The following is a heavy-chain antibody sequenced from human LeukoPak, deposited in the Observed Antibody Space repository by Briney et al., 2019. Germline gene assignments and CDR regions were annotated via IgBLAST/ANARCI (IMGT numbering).Heavy chain of an antibody. D-gene: IGHD2-15*01. CDR2: IRGSGGST. Sequence: PGGSLRLSCAASGFTFSSYAMSWVRQAPGKGLEWVSAIRGSGGSTYYADSVKGRFTISRDNSKNTLYLQMNSLRAEDTAVYYCAKAPPRRYCSGGSCYLLYFDYWGQGTLVTVSS. CDR3: AKAPPRRYCSGGSCYLLYFDY. CDR1: GFTFSSYA. J-gene: IGHJ4*02. V-gene: IGHV3-23*01.